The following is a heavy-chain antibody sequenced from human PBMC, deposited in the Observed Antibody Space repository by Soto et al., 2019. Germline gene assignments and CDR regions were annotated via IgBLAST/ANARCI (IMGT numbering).Heavy chain of an antibody. CDR2: ISYDGSKK. D-gene: IGHD3-16*01. Sequence: QVHLVESGGGVVQPGRSLRLSCAASGFTFNTYAMHWVRQAPGKGLEWVAVISYDGSKKDYADSVMGRFTISRDNSNKALYLQMDSLRRDDTAIYYCASVARYYDAPDNYLDCWGQGANVTVSS. CDR1: GFTFNTYA. V-gene: IGHV3-30-3*01. CDR3: ASVARYYDAPDNYLDC. J-gene: IGHJ4*02.